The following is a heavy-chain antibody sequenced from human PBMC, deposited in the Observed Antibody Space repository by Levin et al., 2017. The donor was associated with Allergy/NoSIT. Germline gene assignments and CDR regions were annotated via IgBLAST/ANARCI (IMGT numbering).Heavy chain of an antibody. D-gene: IGHD2-8*01. Sequence: ASVKVSCKASGYTFTSYDISWVRQAPGQGLEWMGWISAYNGNTNYAQNFQDRVTMTTDTSTSTVYMELRSLRSDDTAVFYCARTYGGLDIWGQGTMVTVSS. J-gene: IGHJ3*02. CDR2: ISAYNGNT. V-gene: IGHV1-18*01. CDR1: GYTFTSYD. CDR3: ARTYGGLDI.